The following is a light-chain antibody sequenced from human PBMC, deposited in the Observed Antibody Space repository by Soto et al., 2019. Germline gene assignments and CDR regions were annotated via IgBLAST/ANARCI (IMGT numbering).Light chain of an antibody. CDR3: QQRSNWPPEAT. J-gene: IGKJ5*01. CDR1: QSVFNNH. V-gene: IGKV3-11*01. Sequence: EIVLTQSPGTLSLSPGERATLSCRASQSVFNNHIGWYQQKPGQAPRRLIFGASNRATGIPARFSGSGSGTDFTLTISSLEPEDFAVYYCQQRSNWPPEATFGQGTRLEIK. CDR2: GAS.